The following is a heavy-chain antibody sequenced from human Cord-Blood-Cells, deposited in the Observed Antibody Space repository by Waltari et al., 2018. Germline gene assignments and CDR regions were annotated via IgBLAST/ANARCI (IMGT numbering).Heavy chain of an antibody. V-gene: IGHV4-39*01. CDR3: ARRSRSGSYFDY. CDR1: GGSISSSSYY. J-gene: IGHJ4*02. Sequence: QLQLQESGPGLVKPSETLSLTCTVPGGSISSSSYYWGWLRQPPGKGLEWIGSIYYSGSTYYNPSLKSRVTISVDTSKNQFSLKLSSVTAADTAVYYCARRSRSGSYFDYWGQGTLVTVSS. D-gene: IGHD1-26*01. CDR2: IYYSGST.